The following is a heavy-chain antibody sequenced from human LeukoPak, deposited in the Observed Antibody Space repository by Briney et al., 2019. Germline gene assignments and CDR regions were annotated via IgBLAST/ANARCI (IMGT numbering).Heavy chain of an antibody. CDR2: ISSSSSYI. CDR1: GFTFSSYS. CDR3: AADYDILTGYYKVAAFDI. Sequence: GGSLRLSCAASGFTFSSYSMNWVRQAPGKGLEWVSSISSSSSYIYYADSVKGRFTISRDNAKNSLYLQMNSLRAEDTAVYYCAADYDILTGYYKVAAFDIWGQGTMVTVSS. J-gene: IGHJ3*02. D-gene: IGHD3-9*01. V-gene: IGHV3-21*01.